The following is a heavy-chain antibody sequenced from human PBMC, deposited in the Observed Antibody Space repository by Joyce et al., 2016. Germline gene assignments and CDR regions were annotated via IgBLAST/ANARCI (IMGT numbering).Heavy chain of an antibody. CDR1: GYTFTGYF. Sequence: QVQLVQSGTEVKKPGASVTVSCKASGYTFTGYFIHWVRQAPGQGLEWMGWMHPRSGGKTYSQNFQGKCTMTRDTSISTAYMDLSSLGSDDTAVYYCARSLGGDYGDYHFDYWGQGTLVTVSS. CDR3: ARSLGGDYGDYHFDY. V-gene: IGHV1-2*02. CDR2: MHPRSGGK. J-gene: IGHJ4*02. D-gene: IGHD4-17*01.